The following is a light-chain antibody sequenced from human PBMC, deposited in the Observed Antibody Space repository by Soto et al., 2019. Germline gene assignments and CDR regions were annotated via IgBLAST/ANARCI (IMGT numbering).Light chain of an antibody. V-gene: IGKV3-20*01. CDR1: QSVSSTY. Sequence: DIVLTQSPGTLSLSPGERATLSCRASQSVSSTYLAWYQQKPGQAPRLLIYGASSRATGIPDRFSGRGSGTDFTLTISSLEPEDFEVYYCQQNDRSPFTFGPGTKVDIK. J-gene: IGKJ3*01. CDR2: GAS. CDR3: QQNDRSPFT.